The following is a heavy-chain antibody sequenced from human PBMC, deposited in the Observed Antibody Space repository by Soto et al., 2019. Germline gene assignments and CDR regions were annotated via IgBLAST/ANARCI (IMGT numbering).Heavy chain of an antibody. CDR1: GGSFSGYY. CDR3: ARVRYYDSSGFSDPYYFDY. Sequence: PSETLSLTCAVYGGSFSGYYWSWIRQPPGKGLEWIGEINHSGSTNYNPSLKSRVTISLDTSKNQFSLKLSSVTAADTAVYYCARVRYYDSSGFSDPYYFDYWGQGTLVTVSS. D-gene: IGHD3-22*01. J-gene: IGHJ4*02. V-gene: IGHV4-34*01. CDR2: INHSGST.